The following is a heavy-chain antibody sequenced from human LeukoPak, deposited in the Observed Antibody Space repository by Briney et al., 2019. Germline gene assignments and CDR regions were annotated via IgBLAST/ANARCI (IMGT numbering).Heavy chain of an antibody. CDR2: INPNSGGT. J-gene: IGHJ5*02. V-gene: IGHV1-2*02. D-gene: IGHD4-11*01. Sequence: ASVKVSCKASGYILTGYYMHWVRQAPGQGLEWMGWINPNSGGTKHAQKFQGRVTMTRDTSISTAYMELSRLRSDDTAVYYCARETVAGDNWFDPWGQGTLVTVSS. CDR1: GYILTGYY. CDR3: ARETVAGDNWFDP.